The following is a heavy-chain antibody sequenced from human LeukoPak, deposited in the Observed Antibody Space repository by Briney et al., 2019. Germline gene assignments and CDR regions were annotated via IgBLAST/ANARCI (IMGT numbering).Heavy chain of an antibody. Sequence: SETLSLTCAVYGGSFSSYYWSWIRQPPGKGLEWIGYIYYSGSTNYNPSLKSRVTISVDTSKNQFSLKLSSVTAADTAVYYCASYSYYYDSSGYFDYWGQGTLVTVSS. D-gene: IGHD3-22*01. J-gene: IGHJ4*02. V-gene: IGHV4-59*01. CDR1: GGSFSSYY. CDR3: ASYSYYYDSSGYFDY. CDR2: IYYSGST.